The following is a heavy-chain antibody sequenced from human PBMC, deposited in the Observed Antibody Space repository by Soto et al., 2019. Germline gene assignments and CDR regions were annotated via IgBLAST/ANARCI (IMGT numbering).Heavy chain of an antibody. CDR2: IIPIFGTA. V-gene: IGHV1-69*13. CDR1: GGTFSSYA. CDR3: ARDPPVTIFGEVIDYYYGMDV. Sequence: GASVKVSCKASGGTFSSYAISWVRQAPGQGLEWMGGIIPIFGTANYAQKFQGRVTITADESTSTAYMELSSLRSEDTAVYYCARDPPVTIFGEVIDYYYGMDVWGQGTTLTVSS. D-gene: IGHD3-3*01. J-gene: IGHJ6*02.